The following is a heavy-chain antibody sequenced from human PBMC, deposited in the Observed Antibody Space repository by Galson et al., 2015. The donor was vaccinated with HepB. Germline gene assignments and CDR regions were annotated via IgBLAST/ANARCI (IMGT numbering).Heavy chain of an antibody. V-gene: IGHV1-69*13. D-gene: IGHD3-3*01. J-gene: IGHJ5*02. CDR2: IIPIFGTA. CDR1: GGTFSSYA. CDR3: ARVGLGDFPLNWFDP. Sequence: SVKVSCKASGGTFSSYAISWVRQAPGQGLEWMGGIIPIFGTANYAQKFQGRVTITADESTSTAYMELSSLRSEDTAVYYCARVGLGDFPLNWFDPWGQGTLVTVSS.